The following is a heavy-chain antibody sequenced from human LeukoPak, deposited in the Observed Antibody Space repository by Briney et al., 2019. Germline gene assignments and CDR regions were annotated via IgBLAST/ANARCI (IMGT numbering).Heavy chain of an antibody. V-gene: IGHV3-53*01. Sequence: GGSLRLSCAASGFTFTSYAMNWVRQAPGKGLEWVSVIYSGGSTYYADSVKGRFTISRDNSKNTLYLQMNSLRAEDTAVYYCARETYYYGSGSPGYFDYWGQGTLVTVSS. CDR3: ARETYYYGSGSPGYFDY. D-gene: IGHD3-10*01. J-gene: IGHJ4*02. CDR2: IYSGGST. CDR1: GFTFTSYA.